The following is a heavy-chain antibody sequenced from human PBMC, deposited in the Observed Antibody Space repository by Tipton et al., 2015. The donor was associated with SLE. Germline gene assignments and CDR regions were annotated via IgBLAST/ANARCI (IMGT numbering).Heavy chain of an antibody. CDR1: EFTFSRFT. CDR3: AKIYSYGLDV. Sequence: SLRLSCAASEFTFSRFTMTWVRQAPGKGLEWVSSFGGGDSGTYYADSVKGRFTIYRDDSKNTLYLVMNSLRAEDTAVYYCAKIYSYGLDVWGQGTTVTVSS. CDR2: FGGGDSGT. J-gene: IGHJ6*02. V-gene: IGHV3-23*01. D-gene: IGHD2-21*01.